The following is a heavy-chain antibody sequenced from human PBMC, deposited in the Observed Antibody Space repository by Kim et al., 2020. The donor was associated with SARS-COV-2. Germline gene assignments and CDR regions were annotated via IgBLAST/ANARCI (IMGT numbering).Heavy chain of an antibody. J-gene: IGHJ6*02. CDR2: IWYDGSNK. Sequence: GGSLRLSCAASGFTFSSYGMHWVRQAPGKGLEWVAVIWYDGSNKYYADSVKGRFTISRDNSKNTLYLQMNSLRAEDTAVYYCARDRSGWYNYYYGMDVWGQGTTVTVSS. CDR1: GFTFSSYG. CDR3: ARDRSGWYNYYYGMDV. V-gene: IGHV3-33*01. D-gene: IGHD6-19*01.